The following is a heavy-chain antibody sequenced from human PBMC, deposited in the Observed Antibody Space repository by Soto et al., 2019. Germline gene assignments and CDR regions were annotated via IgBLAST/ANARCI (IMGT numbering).Heavy chain of an antibody. CDR3: ARGVAYSSYRQVWYFQH. Sequence: QVQLQQWGAGLLKPSEALSLTCAVYGGSFSGYYWSWIRQPPGKGLEWIGEINHSGSTNYNPSLKSRVTISVDTSKNQFSLKLSSVTAADTAVYYCARGVAYSSYRQVWYFQHWGQGTLVTVSS. D-gene: IGHD6-6*01. CDR1: GGSFSGYY. CDR2: INHSGST. J-gene: IGHJ1*01. V-gene: IGHV4-34*01.